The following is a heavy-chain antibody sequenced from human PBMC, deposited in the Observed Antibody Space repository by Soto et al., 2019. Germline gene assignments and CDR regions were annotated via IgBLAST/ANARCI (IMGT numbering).Heavy chain of an antibody. CDR3: ARRVYYVGSDYYRPLAFDI. J-gene: IGHJ3*02. CDR1: GGNSCSSNYY. D-gene: IGHD3-22*01. Sequence: FETMSHTCTVSGGNSCSSNYYCVRVSQTPGKGLEWIGTINYSGSTYYRPSHKSRVTISADTSKGQFSLKLNSVTAADTAVYYCARRVYYVGSDYYRPLAFDIWGRGTMVTVSS. CDR2: INYSGST. V-gene: IGHV4-39*01.